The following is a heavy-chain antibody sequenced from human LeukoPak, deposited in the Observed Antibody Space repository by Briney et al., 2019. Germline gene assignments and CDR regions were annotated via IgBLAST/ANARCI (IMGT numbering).Heavy chain of an antibody. D-gene: IGHD3-3*01. J-gene: IGHJ5*02. CDR3: ARGPLDYDFWSGYRGVNWFDP. V-gene: IGHV3-48*04. Sequence: GGSLRLSCAASGFTFSSYSMNWVRQAPGKGLEWVSYISSGSGTINYADSVKGRFTISRDNTKNSLFLQMNSLRAEDTAVYYCARGPLDYDFWSGYRGVNWFDPWGQGTLVTVSS. CDR2: ISSGSGTI. CDR1: GFTFSSYS.